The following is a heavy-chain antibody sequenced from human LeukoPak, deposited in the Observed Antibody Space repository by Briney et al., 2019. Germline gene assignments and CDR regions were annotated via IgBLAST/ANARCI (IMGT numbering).Heavy chain of an antibody. CDR3: ARAYSLRYFDWLKENYYYYGMDV. D-gene: IGHD3-9*01. Sequence: GGSLRLSCAASGFTFSSSGMHWVRQAPGKGLQWVAVISYDGSNKYYADSVKGRFTISRDNSKNTLYLQMNSLRAEDTAVYYCARAYSLRYFDWLKENYYYYGMDVWGQGTTVTVSS. V-gene: IGHV3-30*03. CDR2: ISYDGSNK. J-gene: IGHJ6*02. CDR1: GFTFSSSG.